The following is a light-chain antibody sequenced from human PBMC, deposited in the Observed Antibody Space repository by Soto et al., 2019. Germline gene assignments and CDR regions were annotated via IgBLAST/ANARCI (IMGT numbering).Light chain of an antibody. V-gene: IGKV1-9*01. CDR2: AAS. J-gene: IGKJ4*01. Sequence: DIVMTQSPSSLAVSLGERATITCKSSQSILYGANNKNYLAWYQQKPGRAPKVLIYAASTLQSGVPSRFSGSGSGTDFTLTISSLQPEDFATYYCQQLNSYPLTFGGGTKVDIK. CDR3: QQLNSYPLT. CDR1: QSILYGANNKNY.